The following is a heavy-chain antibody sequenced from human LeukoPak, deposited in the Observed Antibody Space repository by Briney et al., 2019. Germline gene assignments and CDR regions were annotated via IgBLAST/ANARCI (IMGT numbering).Heavy chain of an antibody. D-gene: IGHD6-19*01. CDR2: ISYSGSYI. CDR3: AREQTAVAGNDY. CDR1: GFTFSSYS. V-gene: IGHV3-21*01. Sequence: GGSLRLSCVAPGFTFSSYSMNWVRQAPGKGLEWVSSISYSGSYIYYTDSVKGRFTISRDNAKNSLYLQMNSLRAEDTAVYYCAREQTAVAGNDYWGQGILVTVSS. J-gene: IGHJ4*02.